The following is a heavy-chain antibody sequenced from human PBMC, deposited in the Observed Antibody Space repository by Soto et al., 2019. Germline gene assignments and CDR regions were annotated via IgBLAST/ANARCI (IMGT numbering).Heavy chain of an antibody. CDR1: GGSFSGYQ. V-gene: IGHV4-34*01. D-gene: IGHD3-10*01. Sequence: QVQLQQWGAGLLKPSETLPLTCAVYGGSFSGYQWTWIRQTPGKGLEWIGEINDSGNINYNPSLKSRVTIFLDTPKKQISLKLSSVTAADTAVYYCARGLILWFGELSRRGGYYYYMDVWGEGTTVIVSS. CDR2: INDSGNI. CDR3: ARGLILWFGELSRRGGYYYYMDV. J-gene: IGHJ6*03.